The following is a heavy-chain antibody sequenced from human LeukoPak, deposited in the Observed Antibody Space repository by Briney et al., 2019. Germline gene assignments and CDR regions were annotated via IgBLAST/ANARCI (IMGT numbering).Heavy chain of an antibody. D-gene: IGHD2-2*01. CDR1: GYTLTELS. J-gene: IGHJ6*03. V-gene: IGHV1-24*01. Sequence: ASVKVSCKVSGYTLTELSMHWVRQAPGKGLEWMGGFDPEDGETIYAQKFQGRVTMTEDTSTDTAYMELSSLRSEDTAVYYCATDQPARGTLYYYYYMDVWGKGTTVTVSS. CDR2: FDPEDGET. CDR3: ATDQPARGTLYYYYYMDV.